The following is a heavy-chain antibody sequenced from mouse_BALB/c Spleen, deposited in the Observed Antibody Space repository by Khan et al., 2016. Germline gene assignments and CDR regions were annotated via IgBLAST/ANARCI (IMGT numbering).Heavy chain of an antibody. V-gene: IGHV1-69*02. CDR3: TRSGGSASDY. D-gene: IGHD1-1*01. Sequence: VQLQQPGAELVKPGASVKLSCKASGYIFTSYWLNWVKQRPGQGLEWIGNIYPSDSYTNYNQKFKDRAALTVDRSSSTAYRQLSSPTSDDSAVYYCTRSGGSASDYWGQGTALTVSS. CDR2: IYPSDSYT. J-gene: IGHJ2*01. CDR1: GYIFTSYW.